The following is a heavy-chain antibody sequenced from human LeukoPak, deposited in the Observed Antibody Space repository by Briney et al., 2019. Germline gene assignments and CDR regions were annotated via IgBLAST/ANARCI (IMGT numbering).Heavy chain of an antibody. Sequence: ASVKVSCKASGYTFTGYYMHWVRQAPGQGLEWMGWISAYNGNTNYAQNLQGRVTMTTDTSTSTAYMELRSLRSDDTAVYYCARGGYCSGGSCYQTKFDPWGQGTLVTVSS. CDR2: ISAYNGNT. CDR3: ARGGYCSGGSCYQTKFDP. V-gene: IGHV1-18*04. J-gene: IGHJ5*02. D-gene: IGHD2-15*01. CDR1: GYTFTGYY.